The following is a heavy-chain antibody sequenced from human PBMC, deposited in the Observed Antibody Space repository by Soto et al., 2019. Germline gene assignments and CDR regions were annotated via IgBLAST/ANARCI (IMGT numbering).Heavy chain of an antibody. D-gene: IGHD3-22*01. V-gene: IGHV3-23*01. CDR3: AKDPNDYDSSAYYVDY. CDR1: GFTFSSYA. CDR2: ISDSGDKT. Sequence: GGSLRLSCAASGFTFSSYAMSWVRQAPGKGLEWVSAISDSGDKTYYADSVKGRFTVSRDDSKNTLYLQMNSLRAEDTAVYFCAKDPNDYDSSAYYVDYWGRGTLVTVSS. J-gene: IGHJ4*02.